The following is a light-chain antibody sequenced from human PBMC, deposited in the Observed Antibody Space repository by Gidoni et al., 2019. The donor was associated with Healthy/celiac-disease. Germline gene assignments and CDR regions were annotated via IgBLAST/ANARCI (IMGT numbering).Light chain of an antibody. J-gene: IGKJ1*01. V-gene: IGKV1-5*03. CDR1: QSISSW. CDR3: QQYNSYWT. CDR2: KAS. Sequence: DIQMTQSPSTLSASVGDRVTITCRASQSISSWLAWYQQKPGKATKLLIYKASSLESGVPSRFSGSGCGKEFTLTISSLQPDDFATYYCQQYNSYWTFXXXTKVEIK.